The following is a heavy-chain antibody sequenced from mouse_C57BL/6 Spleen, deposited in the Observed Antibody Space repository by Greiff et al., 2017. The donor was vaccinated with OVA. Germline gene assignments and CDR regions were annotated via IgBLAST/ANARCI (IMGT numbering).Heavy chain of an antibody. CDR2: IYPGNSDT. J-gene: IGHJ4*01. CDR3: TLYSNYVSYAMDY. D-gene: IGHD2-5*01. CDR1: GYTFTSYW. Sequence: VQLQQSGTVLARPGASVKMSCKTSGYTFTSYWMHWVKQRPGQGLEWIGAIYPGNSDTSYNQKFKGKAKLTSVTSASTAYMELSSLTNEESAVYDGTLYSNYVSYAMDYWGQGTSVTVSS. V-gene: IGHV1-5*01.